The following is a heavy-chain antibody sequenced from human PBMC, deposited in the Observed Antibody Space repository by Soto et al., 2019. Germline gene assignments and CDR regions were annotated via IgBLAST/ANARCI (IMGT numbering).Heavy chain of an antibody. Sequence: SETLSLTCAVYGGSFSGYYWSWIRQPPGKGLEWIGEINHSGSTNYNPSLKSRVTISVDTSKNQFSLKLSSVTAADTAVYYCALTLYGDYDYWGQGTLVTVSS. CDR1: GGSFSGYY. CDR3: ALTLYGDYDY. J-gene: IGHJ4*02. V-gene: IGHV4-34*01. D-gene: IGHD4-17*01. CDR2: INHSGST.